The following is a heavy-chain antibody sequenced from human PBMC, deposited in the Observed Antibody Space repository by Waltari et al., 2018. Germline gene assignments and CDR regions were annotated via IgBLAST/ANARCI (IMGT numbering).Heavy chain of an antibody. CDR3: ARGRAMGRGVLRYYFDY. CDR2: LNHSVST. Sequence: QVQLQQWGAGLLKPSETLSLTCAVYGGSFSGYYWSWIRQPPGKGLEWIGELNHSVSTSDNPSLKSRVTRSVDTSKNQFSLKLGSGTAADTAVYYCARGRAMGRGVLRYYFDYWGQGTLVTVSS. J-gene: IGHJ4*02. D-gene: IGHD3-10*01. CDR1: GGSFSGYY. V-gene: IGHV4-34*01.